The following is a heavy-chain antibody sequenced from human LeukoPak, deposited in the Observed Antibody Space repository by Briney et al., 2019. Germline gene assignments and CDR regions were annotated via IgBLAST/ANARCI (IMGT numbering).Heavy chain of an antibody. V-gene: IGHV4-61*01. CDR1: GASVSSASY. Sequence: PSETLSLTCTVSGASVSSASYWTWIRQPPGKGVEWIAHIYNGVNTNYNPSLKSRVTISVDTSKNQFSLKLSSVTAADTAVYYCARAGGDYFNWFDPWGQGTLVTVSS. D-gene: IGHD2/OR15-2a*01. CDR3: ARAGGDYFNWFDP. J-gene: IGHJ5*02. CDR2: IYNGVNT.